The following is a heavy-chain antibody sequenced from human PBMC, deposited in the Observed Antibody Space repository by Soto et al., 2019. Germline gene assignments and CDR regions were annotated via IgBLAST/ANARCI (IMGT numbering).Heavy chain of an antibody. CDR3: ASGPSVSDGPYHFDF. D-gene: IGHD3-3*01. V-gene: IGHV1-2*02. CDR1: AYTFAGSH. Sequence: QVQLVQSGAEVKKPGASVKVSCRPSAYTFAGSHVHWVRQAPGQGLEWIGWISLKTGGANYAQKFQGRVTMTRDKSMSTAYMELSRLRSDDTAVYYCASGPSVSDGPYHFDFWGQETLVTVSS. CDR2: ISLKTGGA. J-gene: IGHJ4*02.